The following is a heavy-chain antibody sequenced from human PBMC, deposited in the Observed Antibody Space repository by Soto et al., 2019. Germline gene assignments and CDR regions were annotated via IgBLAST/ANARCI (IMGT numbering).Heavy chain of an antibody. CDR2: ISGSGGST. CDR3: AKDTSSGWYGLHYFDY. J-gene: IGHJ4*02. V-gene: IGHV3-23*01. Sequence: GGSLRLSCAASGFTFSNYAVRWVRQAPGKGLEWVSAISGSGGSTYYADSVKGRFTISRDNSKNTLYLQMNSLRAEDTAVYYCAKDTSSGWYGLHYFDYWGQGTLVTVSS. CDR1: GFTFSNYA. D-gene: IGHD6-19*01.